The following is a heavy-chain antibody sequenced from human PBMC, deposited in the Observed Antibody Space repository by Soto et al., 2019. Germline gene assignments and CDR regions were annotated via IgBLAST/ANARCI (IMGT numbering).Heavy chain of an antibody. Sequence: VGSLRLSCAASGFTFSGSAMHWVRQASGKGLEWVGRIGSKANNYATAYAASVKGRFTISRDDSKNTAYLQMNSLKTDDTAIYYCAKNGQPPYYYYGLDVWGQGTKVTVSS. V-gene: IGHV3-73*01. CDR2: IGSKANNYAT. CDR1: GFTFSGSA. D-gene: IGHD2-8*01. J-gene: IGHJ6*02. CDR3: AKNGQPPYYYYGLDV.